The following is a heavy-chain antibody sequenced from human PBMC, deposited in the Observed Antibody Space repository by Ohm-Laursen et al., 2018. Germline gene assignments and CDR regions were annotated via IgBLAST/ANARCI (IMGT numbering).Heavy chain of an antibody. CDR1: GYSVGITNW. CDR2: INQSGST. Sequence: SDTLSLTCAVSGYSVGITNWWAWIRQPPGKGLEWIGEINQSGSTKYNPSLKRRVTLSADSSNSQFSLRLTSVTAADTATYYCARGSGFFKLDVWGQGTTVTVSS. D-gene: IGHD6-19*01. CDR3: ARGSGFFKLDV. J-gene: IGHJ6*02. V-gene: IGHV4-28*03.